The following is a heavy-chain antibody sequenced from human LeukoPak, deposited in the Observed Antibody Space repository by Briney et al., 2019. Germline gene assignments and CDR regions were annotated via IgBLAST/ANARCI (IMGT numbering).Heavy chain of an antibody. J-gene: IGHJ4*02. V-gene: IGHV4-59*01. D-gene: IGHD3-10*01. CDR3: ASHGRDPDRYGSGSSVGDY. CDR2: IYYSGST. CDR1: GGSISSYY. Sequence: SETLSLTCTVSGGSISSYYWSWIRQPPGKGLEWIGYIYYSGSTNYNPSLKSRVTISVDTSKNQFSLKLSSVTAADTAVYYCASHGRDPDRYGSGSSVGDYWGQGTLVTVSS.